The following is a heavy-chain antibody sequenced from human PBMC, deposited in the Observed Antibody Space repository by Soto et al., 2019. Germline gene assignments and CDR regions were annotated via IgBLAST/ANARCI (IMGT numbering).Heavy chain of an antibody. D-gene: IGHD3-10*01. CDR3: TTDQPFGLWFGELLSNYYYYVMDV. CDR2: IKSKTDGGTT. Sequence: PGGSLRLSCAASGFTFSNAWMNWVRQAPGKGLEWVGRIKSKTDGGTTDYAAPVKGRFTISRDDSKNTLYLQMNSLKTEDTAVYYCTTDQPFGLWFGELLSNYYYYVMDVWGQGTTVTVSS. J-gene: IGHJ6*02. V-gene: IGHV3-15*07. CDR1: GFTFSNAW.